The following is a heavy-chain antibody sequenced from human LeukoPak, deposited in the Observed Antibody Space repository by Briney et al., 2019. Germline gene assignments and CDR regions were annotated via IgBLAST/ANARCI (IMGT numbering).Heavy chain of an antibody. V-gene: IGHV3-11*04. CDR1: GFTFSSYD. J-gene: IGHJ4*02. CDR2: ISSSGSTI. D-gene: IGHD1-26*01. Sequence: GGSLRLSCAASGFTFSSYDMSWIRQAPGKGLEWVSYISSSGSTIYYADSVKGRFTISRDNAKNSLYLQMNSLRAEDTAVYYCARGYRVGATKYFDYWGQGTLVTVSS. CDR3: ARGYRVGATKYFDY.